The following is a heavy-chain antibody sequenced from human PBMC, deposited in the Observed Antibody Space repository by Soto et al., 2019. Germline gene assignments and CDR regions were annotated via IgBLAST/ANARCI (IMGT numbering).Heavy chain of an antibody. V-gene: IGHV4-38-2*01. Sequence: SETLSLTCAVSNYSISSGYYCGWIRQPPEKGLEYIGSIFHTGSTYYNPSLKSRVIISVDTSKNQFSLRLNSVTAADTAVYFCARVEAAKFFAHWGQGTLVTVSS. CDR2: IFHTGST. CDR3: ARVEAAKFFAH. J-gene: IGHJ4*02. CDR1: NYSISSGYY. D-gene: IGHD2-15*01.